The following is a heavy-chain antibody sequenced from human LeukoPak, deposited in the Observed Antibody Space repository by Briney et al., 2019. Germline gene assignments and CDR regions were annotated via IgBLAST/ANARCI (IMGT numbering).Heavy chain of an antibody. Sequence: GGSLRLSCAASRFTFTNYSMNWVRQAPGKGVEWVSSISSSSYIYYTDSVKGRFTISRDNAKNSLYLQMNSLRAEDTAVYYCARDYGDYNFDYWGQGTLVTVSS. V-gene: IGHV3-21*01. CDR3: ARDYGDYNFDY. J-gene: IGHJ4*02. CDR2: ISSSSYI. D-gene: IGHD4-17*01. CDR1: RFTFTNYS.